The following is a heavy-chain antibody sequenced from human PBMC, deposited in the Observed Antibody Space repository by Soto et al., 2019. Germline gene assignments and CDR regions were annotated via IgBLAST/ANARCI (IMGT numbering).Heavy chain of an antibody. CDR1: GGSIGSYY. V-gene: IGHV4-59*01. D-gene: IGHD2-2*01. CDR3: ACGGDIVVVPAANLDAFDI. CDR2: IYYSGST. J-gene: IGHJ3*02. Sequence: SETLSLTCTVSGGSIGSYYWSWIRQPPGKGLEWIGYIYYSGSTNYNPSLKSRVTISVDTSKNQFSLKLSSVTAADTAVYYCACGGDIVVVPAANLDAFDIWGQGTMVTVSS.